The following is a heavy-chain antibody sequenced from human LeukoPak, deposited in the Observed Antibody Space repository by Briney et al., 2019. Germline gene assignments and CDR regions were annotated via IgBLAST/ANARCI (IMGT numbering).Heavy chain of an antibody. CDR2: IYYSGST. D-gene: IGHD6-13*01. J-gene: IGHJ6*02. CDR1: GGSISSGGYY. V-gene: IGHV4-31*03. Sequence: SETLSLTCTVSGGSISSGGYYGSWIRQHPGKGLEWIGYIYYSGSTYYNPSLKSRVTISVDTSKNQFSLKLSSVTAADTAVYYCARGGIAAAATYYYGMDVWGQGTTVTVSS. CDR3: ARGGIAAAATYYYGMDV.